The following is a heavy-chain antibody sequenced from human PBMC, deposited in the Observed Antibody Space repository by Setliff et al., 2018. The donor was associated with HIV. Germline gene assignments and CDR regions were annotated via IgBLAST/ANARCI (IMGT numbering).Heavy chain of an antibody. D-gene: IGHD1-26*01. CDR2: IYTTGST. CDR3: AKTSVGATGLYAFDI. V-gene: IGHV4-61*02. J-gene: IGHJ3*02. CDR1: GGSISSGRYY. Sequence: SETLSLTCTVSGGSISSGRYYWSWIRQPAGKGLEWIGRIYTTGSTNYNPSLKSRVTISADTSNNQFSLRLTSMTAADTAVYYCAKTSVGATGLYAFDIWGQGTMVTVSS.